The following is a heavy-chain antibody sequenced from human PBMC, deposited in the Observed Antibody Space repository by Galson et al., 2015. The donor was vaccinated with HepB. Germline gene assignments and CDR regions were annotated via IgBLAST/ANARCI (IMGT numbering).Heavy chain of an antibody. J-gene: IGHJ4*02. V-gene: IGHV1-18*01. CDR1: GYTFTSYG. D-gene: IGHD3-22*01. Sequence: GAEVKKPGASVKVSCKASGYTFTSYGISWVRQAPGQGLEWMGWISSYNGNTNYAQKLQGRVTMTTDTSTSTAYMELRSLRSDDTAVYYCARGEEYYYDSSGYYYLEDYWGQGTLVTVSS. CDR3: ARGEEYYYDSSGYYYLEDY. CDR2: ISSYNGNT.